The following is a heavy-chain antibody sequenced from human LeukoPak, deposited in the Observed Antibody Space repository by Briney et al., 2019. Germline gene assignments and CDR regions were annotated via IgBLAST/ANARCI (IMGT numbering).Heavy chain of an antibody. V-gene: IGHV1-24*01. CDR2: FDPEDGET. CDR1: GYTLTELS. J-gene: IGHJ4*02. CDR3: ATDGYSSGWYRTLYFDY. Sequence: ASVKVSCKVSGYTLTELSMHWVRQAPGKGLEWMGGFDPEDGETIYAQKFQGRVTMTEDTSTDTAYMELSSLRSEDTAVYYCATDGYSSGWYRTLYFDYWGQGTLVTVSS. D-gene: IGHD6-19*01.